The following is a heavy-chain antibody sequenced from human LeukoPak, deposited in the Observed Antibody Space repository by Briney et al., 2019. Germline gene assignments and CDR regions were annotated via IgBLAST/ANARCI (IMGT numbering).Heavy chain of an antibody. J-gene: IGHJ6*03. D-gene: IGHD3-3*01. Sequence: GGSLRLSCAASGFTFSSYGMHWVRQAPGKGLEWVAVIRYDGSNKYYADSVKGRFTISRDNSKNTLYLQMNSLRAEDTAVYYCARGGYDFWTGYSRGYYYYYMDVWGKGTTVTVSS. CDR2: IRYDGSNK. V-gene: IGHV3-30*02. CDR3: ARGGYDFWTGYSRGYYYYYMDV. CDR1: GFTFSSYG.